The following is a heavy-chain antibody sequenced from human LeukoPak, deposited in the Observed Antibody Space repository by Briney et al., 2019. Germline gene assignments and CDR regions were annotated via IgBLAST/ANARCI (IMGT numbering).Heavy chain of an antibody. Sequence: PGGSLRLSCAASGFTVSSTYMSWVRQAPGKGLEWVSVFYSGDTTYYANSVKGRFTISRDSSKNMLYLQMNSLRAEDTAVYYCARGKVSSSCDYWGQGTLVTVSP. CDR3: ARGKVSSSCDY. D-gene: IGHD6-13*01. CDR1: GFTVSSTY. J-gene: IGHJ4*02. CDR2: FYSGDTT. V-gene: IGHV3-66*01.